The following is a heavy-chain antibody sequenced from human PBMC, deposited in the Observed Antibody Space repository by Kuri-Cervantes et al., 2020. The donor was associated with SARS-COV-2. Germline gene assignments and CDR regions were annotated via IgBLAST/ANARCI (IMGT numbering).Heavy chain of an antibody. J-gene: IGHJ4*02. V-gene: IGHV3-30*18. CDR1: GFTFSTYG. CDR2: ISYDGTNK. Sequence: GESLKISCAASGFTFSTYGMHWVRQAPGKGLEWVAVISYDGTNKYHADSVKGRFTISRDNSKNTLYLQMNSLRPEDTAVYYCAKSFDPYNSLSGDYFDYWGQGTLVTVSS. CDR3: AKSFDPYNSLSGDYFDY. D-gene: IGHD5-24*01.